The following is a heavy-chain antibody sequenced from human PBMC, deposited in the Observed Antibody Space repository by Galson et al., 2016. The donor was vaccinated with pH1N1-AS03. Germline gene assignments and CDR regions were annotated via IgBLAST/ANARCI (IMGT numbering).Heavy chain of an antibody. CDR2: IWYDGSNK. J-gene: IGHJ5*02. CDR1: GFSFSTFG. Sequence: SLRLSCAGSGFSFSTFGMYWVRQVPGRGLEWVASIWYDGSNKYYLDSVKGRFTISRDNSQDTLYLQMNSLRADDTAVYYCAKDRVSSTSYRFDPWGQGTLVIVSS. D-gene: IGHD2-2*01. V-gene: IGHV3-33*06. CDR3: AKDRVSSTSYRFDP.